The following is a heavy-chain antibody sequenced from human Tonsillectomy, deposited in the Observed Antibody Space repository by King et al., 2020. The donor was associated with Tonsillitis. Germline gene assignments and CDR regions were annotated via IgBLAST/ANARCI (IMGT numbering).Heavy chain of an antibody. CDR1: GFTFSSYS. Sequence: VQLVESGGGLVKPGGSLRLSCAASGFTFSSYSMNWVRQAPGKGLEWVSSISSSSSYIYYADSVKGRFTISRDNAKNSLYLQMNSLRAEDTAVYYCARGGYSSSWDYYYYGMDVWGQGTTVTVSS. V-gene: IGHV3-21*01. CDR3: ARGGYSSSWDYYYYGMDV. J-gene: IGHJ6*02. D-gene: IGHD6-13*01. CDR2: ISSSSSYI.